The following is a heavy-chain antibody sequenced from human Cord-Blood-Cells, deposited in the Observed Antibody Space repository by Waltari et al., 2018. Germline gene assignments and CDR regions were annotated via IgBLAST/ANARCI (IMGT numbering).Heavy chain of an antibody. V-gene: IGHV3-73*02. CDR1: GFPFSGSA. J-gene: IGHJ4*02. Sequence: EVQLVESGGGLVQPGGSLNLPCAASGFPFSGSAMHWVRPAPGKGLEWVGRIRSKANSYATAYAASVKGRFTISRDDSKNTAYLQMNSLKTEDTAVYYCTRHLRGYDVPFDYWGQGTLVTVSS. D-gene: IGHD5-12*01. CDR2: IRSKANSYAT. CDR3: TRHLRGYDVPFDY.